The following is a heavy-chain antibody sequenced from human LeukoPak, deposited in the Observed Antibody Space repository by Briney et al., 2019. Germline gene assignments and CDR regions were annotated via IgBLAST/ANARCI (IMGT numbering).Heavy chain of an antibody. V-gene: IGHV5-51*01. CDR1: GYSFTSYW. J-gene: IGHJ3*02. CDR3: ARTYSSSSDDAFDI. CDR2: IYAGDSDT. Sequence: GAPLHISCNGSGYSFTSYWIGCRRPPPREGVECVGIIYAGDSDTRYGASFRGQVTISADKSISTAYLQWSSLKASDTAMYYCARTYSSSSDDAFDIWGQGTMVTVSS. D-gene: IGHD6-6*01.